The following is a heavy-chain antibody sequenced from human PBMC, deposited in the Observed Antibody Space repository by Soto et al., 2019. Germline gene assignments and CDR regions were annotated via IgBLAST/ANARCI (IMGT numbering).Heavy chain of an antibody. CDR1: AFSLSTGGVG. Sequence: QITLKESGPTLVKPTQTLTLTCTFSAFSLSTGGVGVGWIRQPPGKALEWLALLYWNDDKRYTPSLRSRLTITKDTSKNQVVLTMTNMDPVDTATYYCIQSRCRGDCLQSYASYYYYGMDVWGQGTTVTVSS. V-gene: IGHV2-5*01. CDR2: LYWNDDK. D-gene: IGHD2-21*02. J-gene: IGHJ6*02. CDR3: IQSRCRGDCLQSYASYYYYGMDV.